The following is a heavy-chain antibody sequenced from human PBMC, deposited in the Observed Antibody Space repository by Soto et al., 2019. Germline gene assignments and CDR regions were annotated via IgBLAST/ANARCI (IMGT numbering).Heavy chain of an antibody. CDR1: GFTFSDYA. CDR3: ARRSRTTAVTVFDY. D-gene: IGHD4-17*01. J-gene: IGHJ4*02. V-gene: IGHV3-23*01. CDR2: TDSSGGDT. Sequence: GGSLRLSCTASGFTFSDYAMGWVRQPPGKGLEWVSATDSSGGDTHYADSVKGRFTISRDKSRNTLFLQMNSLRAEDTAVYFCARRSRTTAVTVFDYWGQGTLVTVSS.